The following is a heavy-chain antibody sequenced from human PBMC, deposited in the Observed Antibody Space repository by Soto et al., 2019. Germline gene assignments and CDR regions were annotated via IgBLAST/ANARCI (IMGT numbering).Heavy chain of an antibody. CDR2: ISSTSYSI. J-gene: IGHJ1*01. V-gene: IGHV3-48*02. Sequence: EVQLVESGGGLVQPGGSLRLSCAASGFTFSIYSMNWVRQAPGKGLEWISYISSTSYSIYYADSVKGRFTISRDNAKNSLYLQMNSLRDEDTAVYYCVRDLYGGYGSPGEWGQGTLVTVSS. D-gene: IGHD5-12*01. CDR3: VRDLYGGYGSPGE. CDR1: GFTFSIYS.